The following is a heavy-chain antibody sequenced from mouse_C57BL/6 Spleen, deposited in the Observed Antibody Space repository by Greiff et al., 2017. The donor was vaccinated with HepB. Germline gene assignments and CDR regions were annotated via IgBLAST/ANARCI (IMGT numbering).Heavy chain of an antibody. CDR3: ASGNYYNYFDY. J-gene: IGHJ2*01. CDR1: GFTFSDYG. V-gene: IGHV5-17*01. Sequence: EVQVVESGGGLVKPGGSLKLSCAASGFTFSDYGMHWVRQAPEKGLEWVAYISSGSSTIYYADTVKGRFTISRDNAKNTLFLQMTSLRSEDTAMYYCASGNYYNYFDYWGQGTTLTVSS. D-gene: IGHD1-1*01. CDR2: ISSGSSTI.